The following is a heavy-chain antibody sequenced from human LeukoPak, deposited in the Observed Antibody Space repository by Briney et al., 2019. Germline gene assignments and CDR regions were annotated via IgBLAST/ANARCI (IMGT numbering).Heavy chain of an antibody. J-gene: IGHJ4*02. D-gene: IGHD2-21*02. Sequence: GGSLRLSCAASGFTFSDYAMSWVRQAPGKGLEWVSAISGSGGSTYYAGSVKGRFTISRDNSKNTLFLQMSSLRAEDTALYYCAKVSSGDCWGELDYWGQGTLVTVSS. CDR2: ISGSGGST. CDR1: GFTFSDYA. V-gene: IGHV3-23*01. CDR3: AKVSSGDCWGELDY.